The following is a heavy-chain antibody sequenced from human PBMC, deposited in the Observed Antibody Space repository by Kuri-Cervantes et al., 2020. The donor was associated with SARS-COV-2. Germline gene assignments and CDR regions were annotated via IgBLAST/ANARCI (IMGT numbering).Heavy chain of an antibody. CDR2: IIPIFGTA. Sequence: SVKVSCKVSGGTFSSYAISWVRRAPGQGLEWMGGIIPIFGTANYAQKFQGRVTITADKSTSTAYMELSSLRSEDTAVYYCARDLQRGTFDIWGQGTMVTVSS. V-gene: IGHV1-69*06. J-gene: IGHJ3*02. CDR1: GGTFSSYA. CDR3: ARDLQRGTFDI. D-gene: IGHD1-14*01.